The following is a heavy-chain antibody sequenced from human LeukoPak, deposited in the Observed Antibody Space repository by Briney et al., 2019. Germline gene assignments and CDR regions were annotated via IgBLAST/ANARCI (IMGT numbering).Heavy chain of an antibody. J-gene: IGHJ6*02. Sequence: KSSETLSLTCTVSGGTISSSDYYWSWIRQPPGKGLEWIGYIYYSGNTYYNPSLKSRVTISVDTSNNQFPLKLSSMTAGDTAVYYCARDWQSFYGMDVWGQGTTVTVSS. CDR1: GGTISSSDYY. CDR2: IYYSGNT. D-gene: IGHD3-10*01. CDR3: ARDWQSFYGMDV. V-gene: IGHV4-30-4*01.